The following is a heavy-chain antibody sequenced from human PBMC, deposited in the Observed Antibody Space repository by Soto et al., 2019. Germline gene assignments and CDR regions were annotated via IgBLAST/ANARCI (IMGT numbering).Heavy chain of an antibody. CDR3: ARGDGYIYGNTFDS. CDR2: ISYDGSSK. Sequence: QVQLVESGGGVVQPGRSLRLSCAASGFTFNNYAMHWVRQAPGKGLEWVEFISYDGSSKYYADSVTGRFTISRDNSRNTLYLQMNSLRAEDTAVYYCARGDGYIYGNTFDSWGQGTLVTVSS. D-gene: IGHD5-18*01. CDR1: GFTFNNYA. V-gene: IGHV3-30-3*01. J-gene: IGHJ4*02.